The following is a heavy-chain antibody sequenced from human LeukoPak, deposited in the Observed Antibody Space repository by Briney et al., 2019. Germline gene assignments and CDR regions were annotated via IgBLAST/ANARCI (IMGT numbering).Heavy chain of an antibody. J-gene: IGHJ4*02. D-gene: IGHD6-19*01. Sequence: PGGSLRLSCAASGFTFSSYAMHWVRQAPGKGLEWVAVISYDGSNKYYADSVKGRFTISRDSSKNTLYLQMNSLRAEDTAVYYCARASSGFDYWGQGTLVTVSS. V-gene: IGHV3-30*04. CDR1: GFTFSSYA. CDR3: ARASSGFDY. CDR2: ISYDGSNK.